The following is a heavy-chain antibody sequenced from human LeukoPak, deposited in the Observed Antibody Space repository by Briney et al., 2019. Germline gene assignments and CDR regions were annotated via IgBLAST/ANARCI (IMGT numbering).Heavy chain of an antibody. V-gene: IGHV3-7*03. Sequence: PGGSLRLSCAASGFTFSSYSMNWVRQAPGKGLEWVAHINPDGSNKYHIESVKGRFSSSRDNAKNSLYLQMNSLRAEDTAIYYCAKGSAWSADYWGQGTLVTVSS. J-gene: IGHJ4*02. CDR2: INPDGSNK. D-gene: IGHD2-15*01. CDR1: GFTFSSYS. CDR3: AKGSAWSADY.